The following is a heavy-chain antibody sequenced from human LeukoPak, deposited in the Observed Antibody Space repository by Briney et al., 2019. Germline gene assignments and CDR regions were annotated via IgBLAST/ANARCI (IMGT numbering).Heavy chain of an antibody. CDR2: IYYSGST. V-gene: IGHV4-59*08. CDR1: GRSISSYY. J-gene: IGHJ3*02. Sequence: SETLSLTRTVSGRSISSYYWSWIRQPPGKGLEWIVYIYYSGSTNYNPSLKSRVTISVDTSNNQFSLKLSSVTAADTAVYYCARHTTYYYDSSGSEPAFDIWGQGTMVTVSS. D-gene: IGHD3-22*01. CDR3: ARHTTYYYDSSGSEPAFDI.